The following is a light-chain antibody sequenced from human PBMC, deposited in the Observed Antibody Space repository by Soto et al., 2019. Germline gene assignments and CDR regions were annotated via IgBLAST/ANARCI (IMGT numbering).Light chain of an antibody. CDR3: QQFDDLPLT. CDR2: DVS. V-gene: IGKV1-33*01. Sequence: DIQMTQSPSSLSASVGDRVTITCQASHDIKKYLNWYQQKAHKVPKLLIHDVSTLATGVPSRFTGSASGTDFTLTINSLQPEDVATYYCQQFDDLPLTFGGGTKVDI. CDR1: HDIKKY. J-gene: IGKJ4*01.